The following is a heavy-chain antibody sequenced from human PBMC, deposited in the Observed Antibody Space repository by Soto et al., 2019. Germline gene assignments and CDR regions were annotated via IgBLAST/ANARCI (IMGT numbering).Heavy chain of an antibody. CDR1: GFTFSSYG. J-gene: IGHJ3*02. Sequence: GGSLRLSCAASGFTFSSYGMHWVRQAPGKGLEWVAVISYDGSNKYYADSVKGRFTISRDNSKNTLYLQMNSLRAEDTAVYYCAKDLHAEDYVRLSSAIDIWGQGTMVTVSS. CDR3: AKDLHAEDYVRLSSAIDI. V-gene: IGHV3-30*18. CDR2: ISYDGSNK. D-gene: IGHD3-16*01.